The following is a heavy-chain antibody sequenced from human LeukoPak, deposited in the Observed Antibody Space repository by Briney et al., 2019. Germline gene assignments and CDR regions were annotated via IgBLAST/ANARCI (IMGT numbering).Heavy chain of an antibody. CDR3: ARGWRDIVVVPAAVEPMVDY. V-gene: IGHV3-21*01. D-gene: IGHD2-2*01. Sequence: GGALRLSCAASGFTFSSYSMNWVRQAPGKGLEWVSSISSSSSYIYYADSVKGRFTISRDNAKNSLYLQMNSLRAEDTAVYYCARGWRDIVVVPAAVEPMVDYWGQGTLVTVSS. CDR1: GFTFSSYS. CDR2: ISSSSSYI. J-gene: IGHJ4*02.